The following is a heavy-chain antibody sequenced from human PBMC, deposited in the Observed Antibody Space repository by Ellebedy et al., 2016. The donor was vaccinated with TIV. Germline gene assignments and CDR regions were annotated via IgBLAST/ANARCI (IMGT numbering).Heavy chain of an antibody. Sequence: MPSETLSLTCTVSGGSISSYYWSWIRQPPGKGPERIGYIYYSGSTNYNPSLKSPVTISVDTSKNQFSLKLSSVTAADTAVFYCARHTKDWSDFDYFDYWGQGTLVTVSS. V-gene: IGHV4-59*08. CDR2: IYYSGST. CDR3: ARHTKDWSDFDYFDY. J-gene: IGHJ4*02. D-gene: IGHD1-1*01. CDR1: GGSISSYY.